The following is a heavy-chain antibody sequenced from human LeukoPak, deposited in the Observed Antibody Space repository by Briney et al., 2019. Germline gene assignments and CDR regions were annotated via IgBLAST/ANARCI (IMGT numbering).Heavy chain of an antibody. CDR1: GFTLSSYW. CDR3: ARDSSSTGGFGY. V-gene: IGHV3-7*01. Sequence: GGSQRLSCAASGFTLSSYWMSWVRQAPGKGLEWVANIKQDGSEKYYVDSVKGRFTISRDNAKNSLYLQMNSLRAEDTAVYYCARDSSSTGGFGYWGQGTLVTVSS. J-gene: IGHJ4*02. D-gene: IGHD2-2*01. CDR2: IKQDGSEK.